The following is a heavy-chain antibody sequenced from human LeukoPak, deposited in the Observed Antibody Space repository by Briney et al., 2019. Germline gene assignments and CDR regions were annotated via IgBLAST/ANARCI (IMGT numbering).Heavy chain of an antibody. Sequence: GASVKVSCKASGYTFTSYYMHWVRQAPGQGLERMGIINPSGGSTSYAQKFQGRVTMTRDMSTSTVYMELSSLRSEDTAVYYCARDGAAAGRGGWFDPWGQGTLVTVSS. CDR3: ARDGAAAGRGGWFDP. D-gene: IGHD6-13*01. V-gene: IGHV1-46*01. CDR2: INPSGGST. J-gene: IGHJ5*02. CDR1: GYTFTSYY.